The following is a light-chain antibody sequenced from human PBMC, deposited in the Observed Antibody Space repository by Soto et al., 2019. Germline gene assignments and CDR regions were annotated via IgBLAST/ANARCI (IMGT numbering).Light chain of an antibody. CDR2: GAS. CDR3: QQYNNWPPPT. Sequence: EIVMTQSPATLSVSPGERATLSCRASQSVSSNLAWYQQKPGQAPSLLIYGASTRATGIPARFSDSGSGTACTITISSLQSEDFAVYYCQQYNNWPPPTFGPGTKVDIK. V-gene: IGKV3-15*01. J-gene: IGKJ3*01. CDR1: QSVSSN.